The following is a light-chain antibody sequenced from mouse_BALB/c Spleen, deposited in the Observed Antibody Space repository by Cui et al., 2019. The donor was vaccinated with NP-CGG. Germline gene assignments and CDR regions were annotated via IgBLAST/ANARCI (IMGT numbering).Light chain of an antibody. CDR1: AGAVTTSND. V-gene: IGLV1*01. Sequence: AVVTQDSALSTLPGETVTLTCRSSAGAVTTSNDANWVQEKPDHLFTGLIGGTNNRAPGVPARFSGSLIGDKAALTITGAQTEDEAIYFCALWYSNHWVFGGGTKLTVL. CDR2: GTN. CDR3: ALWYSNHWV. J-gene: IGLJ1*01.